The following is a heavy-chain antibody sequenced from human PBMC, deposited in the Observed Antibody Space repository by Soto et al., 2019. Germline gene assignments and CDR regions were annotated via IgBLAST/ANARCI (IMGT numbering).Heavy chain of an antibody. V-gene: IGHV3-30*18. CDR2: ISCDGSNK. J-gene: IGHJ6*02. Sequence: GGSLRLSCAASGFTFSSYGMHWVRQAPGKGLEWVAVISCDGSNKYYADSVKGRFTISRDNSKNTLYLQMNSLRAEDTAVYYCAKDRLGARVSYYYGMDVWGQGTTVTVSS. D-gene: IGHD1-26*01. CDR1: GFTFSSYG. CDR3: AKDRLGARVSYYYGMDV.